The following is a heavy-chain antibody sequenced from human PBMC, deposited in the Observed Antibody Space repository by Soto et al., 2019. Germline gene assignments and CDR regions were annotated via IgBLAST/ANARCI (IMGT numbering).Heavy chain of an antibody. V-gene: IGHV3-23*01. CDR3: AKSYSSNWYDYFDY. D-gene: IGHD6-13*01. J-gene: IGHJ4*02. CDR1: EFTFSTYA. CDR2: ISGSGGST. Sequence: SLRLSCAASEFTFSTYAMSWVRQAPGKGLEWVSAISGSGGSTYYADSVKGRFTISRDTSKNTLYLQMNSLRAEDTALYYCAKSYSSNWYDYFDYWGQGTLVTVS.